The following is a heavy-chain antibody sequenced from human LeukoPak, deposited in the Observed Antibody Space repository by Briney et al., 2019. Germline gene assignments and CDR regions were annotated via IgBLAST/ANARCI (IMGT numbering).Heavy chain of an antibody. D-gene: IGHD6-13*01. Sequence: ASVKVSCKVSGGTFSSYAISWVRQAPGQGLEWMGRIIPIFGTANYAQKFQGRVTITTDESTSTAYMELSSLRSEDTAVYYCARDPHGYSSSYDDAFDIWGQGTMVTVSS. CDR3: ARDPHGYSSSYDDAFDI. V-gene: IGHV1-69*05. CDR1: GGTFSSYA. J-gene: IGHJ3*02. CDR2: IIPIFGTA.